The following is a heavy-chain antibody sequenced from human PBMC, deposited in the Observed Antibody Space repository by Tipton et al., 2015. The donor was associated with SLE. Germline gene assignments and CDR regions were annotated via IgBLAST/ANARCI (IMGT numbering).Heavy chain of an antibody. CDR1: GGSVSSGSYY. Sequence: TLSLTCTVSGGSVSSGSYYWSWIRQPPGKGLEWIGSIYYSGSTYYNPSLKSRVTISVDTSKNQFSLKLSSVTAADTAVYYCARQEIDYSSSRAFDYWGQGTLVTVSS. J-gene: IGHJ4*02. CDR3: ARQEIDYSSSRAFDY. D-gene: IGHD6-13*01. V-gene: IGHV4-61*01. CDR2: IYYSGST.